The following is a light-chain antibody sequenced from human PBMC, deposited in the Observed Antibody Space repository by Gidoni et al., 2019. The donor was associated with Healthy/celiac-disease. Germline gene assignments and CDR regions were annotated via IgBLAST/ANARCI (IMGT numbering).Light chain of an antibody. CDR3: MQALQTL. V-gene: IGKV2-28*01. J-gene: IGKJ1*01. CDR1: QSLLHSNGYNY. CDR2: LGS. Sequence: DIVMTQSPLSLPVTPGEPASISCRSSQSLLHSNGYNYLDWYLQKPGQSPQLLIYLGSNRASGVPDRFSGSGSGTDFTLKISRVGAEDVGVYYCMQALQTLFGQGTKVEIK.